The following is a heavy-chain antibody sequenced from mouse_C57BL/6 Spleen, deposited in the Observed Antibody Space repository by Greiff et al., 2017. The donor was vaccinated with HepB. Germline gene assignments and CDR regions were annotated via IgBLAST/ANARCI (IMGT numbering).Heavy chain of an antibody. CDR3: ARTVYYHYFDY. V-gene: IGHV1-80*01. J-gene: IGHJ2*01. CDR2: IYPGDGDT. Sequence: VQLQQSGAELVKPGASVKISCKASGYAFSSYWMNWVKQRPGKGLEWIGQIYPGDGDTNYNGKFKGKATLTADKSSSTAYMQLSSLTSEDSAVYFCARTVYYHYFDYWGQGTTLTVSS. CDR1: GYAFSSYW. D-gene: IGHD1-1*01.